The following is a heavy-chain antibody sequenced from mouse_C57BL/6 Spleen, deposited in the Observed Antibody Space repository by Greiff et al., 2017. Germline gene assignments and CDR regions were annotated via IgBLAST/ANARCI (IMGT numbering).Heavy chain of an antibody. D-gene: IGHD3-2*02. CDR1: GFSLTSYA. J-gene: IGHJ4*01. Sequence: VKLQESGPGLVAPSQSLSITCTVSGFSLTSYAISWVRQPPGTGLEWLGVIWTGGGTNYNSALKSRMSISKDNSKSQVFLKMNSLQTDDTARYYCARIDSSGPYAMDYWGQGTSVTVSS. CDR3: ARIDSSGPYAMDY. V-gene: IGHV2-9-1*01. CDR2: IWTGGGT.